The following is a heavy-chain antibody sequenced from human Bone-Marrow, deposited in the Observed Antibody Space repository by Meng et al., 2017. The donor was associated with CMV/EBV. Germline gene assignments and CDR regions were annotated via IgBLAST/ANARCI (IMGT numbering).Heavy chain of an antibody. CDR1: GYTFTGYY. CDR2: INPNSGGT. CDR3: ARDLDIVVVPAALNWFDP. D-gene: IGHD2-2*03. J-gene: IGHJ5*02. V-gene: IGHV1-2*02. Sequence: ASVKVSCKASGYTFTGYYIHWVRQAPGQGLEWMGWINPNSGGTNYAQKFQGRVTMTRDTSISTAYMELSRLRSDDTAVYYCARDLDIVVVPAALNWFDPWGQGTLVTVSS.